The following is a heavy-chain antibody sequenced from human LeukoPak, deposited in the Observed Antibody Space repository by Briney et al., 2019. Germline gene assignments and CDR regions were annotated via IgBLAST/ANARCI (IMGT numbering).Heavy chain of an antibody. CDR3: ARHFYDRDFDY. J-gene: IGHJ4*02. Sequence: SETLSLTCTVSGGSISSYYWSWIRQPPGKGLEWIGYIYYSRSTNYNPSLKSRVTISLDTSKNQFSLKLSSVTAADTAVYYCARHFYDRDFDYWGQGSLVTVSS. V-gene: IGHV4-59*01. CDR1: GGSISSYY. CDR2: IYYSRST. D-gene: IGHD3-22*01.